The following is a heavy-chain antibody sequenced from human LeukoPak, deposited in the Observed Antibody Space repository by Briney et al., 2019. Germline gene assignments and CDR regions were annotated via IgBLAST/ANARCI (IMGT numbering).Heavy chain of an antibody. CDR2: IYPGDSDT. CDR3: ARHIAAAEDGMDV. CDR1: YW. V-gene: IGHV5-51*01. Sequence: YWSWIRQHPGKGLEWMGIIYPGDSDTRYSPSFQGQVTISADKSISTAYLQWSSLKASDTAMYYCARHIAAAEDGMDVWGQGTTVTVSS. D-gene: IGHD6-13*01. J-gene: IGHJ6*02.